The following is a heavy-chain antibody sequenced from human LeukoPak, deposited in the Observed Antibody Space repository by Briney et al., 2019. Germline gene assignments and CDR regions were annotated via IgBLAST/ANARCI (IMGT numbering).Heavy chain of an antibody. D-gene: IGHD4-17*01. Sequence: GGSLRLSCAASGFTFSSYAMSWVRQAPGKGLEWVSAISGSGGSTYYADSVKGRFTISRDSSKNTLYLQMNSLRAEDTAVYYCAKSTTVTYYLDYWGQGTLVTVSS. CDR1: GFTFSSYA. CDR2: ISGSGGST. V-gene: IGHV3-23*01. J-gene: IGHJ4*02. CDR3: AKSTTVTYYLDY.